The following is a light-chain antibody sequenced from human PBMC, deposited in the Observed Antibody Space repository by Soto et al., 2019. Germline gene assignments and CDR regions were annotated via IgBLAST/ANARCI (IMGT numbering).Light chain of an antibody. CDR2: SND. J-gene: IGLJ1*01. V-gene: IGLV1-44*01. CDR3: AAWDDSLNGYV. CDR1: SSNIGRNT. Sequence: QSVLTQPPSASGTPGQRVTISCSGSSSNIGRNTVNWYQQFPGTAPKLLIYSNDQWPSGVPDRFSGSKSGTSASLAISGLQSEDEADYYCAAWDDSLNGYVFGTGTKLIVL.